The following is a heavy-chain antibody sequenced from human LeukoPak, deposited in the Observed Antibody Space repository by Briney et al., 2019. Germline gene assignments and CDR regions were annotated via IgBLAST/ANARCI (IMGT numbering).Heavy chain of an antibody. D-gene: IGHD6-19*01. Sequence: GASVKVSCKASGYTFTSYYMHWVRQAPGQGLEWMGIINPNSGGTNYAQKFQGRVTMTRDTSISTAYMELSRLRSDDTAVYYCARVHFSMVAGTPDYWGQGTLVTVSS. CDR3: ARVHFSMVAGTPDY. CDR1: GYTFTSYY. J-gene: IGHJ4*02. CDR2: INPNSGGT. V-gene: IGHV1-2*02.